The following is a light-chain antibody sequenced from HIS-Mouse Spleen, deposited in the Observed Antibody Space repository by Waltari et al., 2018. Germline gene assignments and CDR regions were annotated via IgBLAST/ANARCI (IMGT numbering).Light chain of an antibody. Sequence: QSVLTQPPSASGTPGQRVPIPCSGTSPNIGRNTVNWYQQPPGPAPKLLINGNNHRPSGVPDRFSGSKSGTSASLAISGLQSEDEADYYCAAWDDSLNGYVFGTGTKVTVL. CDR3: AAWDDSLNGYV. V-gene: IGLV1-44*01. J-gene: IGLJ1*01. CDR2: GNN. CDR1: SPNIGRNT.